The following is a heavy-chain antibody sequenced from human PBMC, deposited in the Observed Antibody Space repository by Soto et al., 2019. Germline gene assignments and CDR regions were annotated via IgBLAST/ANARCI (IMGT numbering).Heavy chain of an antibody. J-gene: IGHJ6*04. CDR3: AKGISGYCSGHSCPERAYYDCALDV. D-gene: IGHD2-15*01. Sequence: QVQLVESGGGVVQPGMSLRLSCAASAFSFGSFGVHWVRQAPGKGLEWVALISFDGSNKYYADSVKGRFTISRDNSKNTLLVQINSLRDEDTAVYYCAKGISGYCSGHSCPERAYYDCALDVWGEGTTVTVSS. CDR2: ISFDGSNK. CDR1: AFSFGSFG. V-gene: IGHV3-30*18.